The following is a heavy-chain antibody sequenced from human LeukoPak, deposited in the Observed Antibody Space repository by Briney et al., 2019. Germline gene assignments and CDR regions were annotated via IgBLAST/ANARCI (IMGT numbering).Heavy chain of an antibody. D-gene: IGHD6-13*01. CDR2: INWNGGST. CDR1: GFTFDDYG. Sequence: GGSLRLSCAASGFTFDDYGMSWVRQAPGKGLEWVSGINWNGGSTGYADSVKGRFTISRDNAKNSLYLRMNSLRAEDTALYHCARDGGSWDDAFDIWGQGTMVTVSS. J-gene: IGHJ3*02. CDR3: ARDGGSWDDAFDI. V-gene: IGHV3-20*01.